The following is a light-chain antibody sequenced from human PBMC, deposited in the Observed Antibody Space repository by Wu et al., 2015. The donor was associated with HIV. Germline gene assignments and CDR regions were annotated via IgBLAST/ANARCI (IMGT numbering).Light chain of an antibody. J-gene: IGKJ1*01. CDR1: QDISNY. CDR2: GAS. V-gene: IGKV1-9*01. CDR3: QQYHSYPRT. Sequence: QLTQSPYSLSASVGDRVTVTCRASQDISNYLAWYQQKPGKAPKLLIYGASTLQSGVPSRFSGSGSGTDFILTISCLQSEDFASYYCQQYHSYPRTFGQGTKVE.